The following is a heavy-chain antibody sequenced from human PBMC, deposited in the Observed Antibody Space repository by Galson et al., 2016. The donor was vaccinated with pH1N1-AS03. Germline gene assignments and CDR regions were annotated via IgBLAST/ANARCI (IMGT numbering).Heavy chain of an antibody. J-gene: IGHJ4*02. CDR2: VYSPGRS. Sequence: SETLSLTCTVSGGSITSYHWSWIQQPPGKGLEWIGHVYSPGRSKYNPSLKSRVTLSLDTTTNQFSLKMTSVTPADTAIYYCARMTYNDFLDSRGQGRPVTVSS. CDR1: GGSITSYH. CDR3: ARMTYNDFLDS. V-gene: IGHV4-59*01. D-gene: IGHD1-14*01.